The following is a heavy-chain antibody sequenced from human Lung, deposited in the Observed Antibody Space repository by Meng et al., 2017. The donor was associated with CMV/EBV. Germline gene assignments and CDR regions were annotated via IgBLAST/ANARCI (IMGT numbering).Heavy chain of an antibody. V-gene: IGHV3-23*03. J-gene: IGHJ6*02. CDR2: IYSGGSGT. CDR1: GFTFSSYP. CDR3: EKEPRLGYGYRPYYYYGMDV. D-gene: IGHD5-18*01. Sequence: GESLKISCAASGFTFSSYPMNWVRQAPGKGLEWVSVIYSGGSGTYYADSVKGRFTISRDNSNNTLYLQKNSLSAEDTAVYYCEKEPRLGYGYRPYYYYGMDVXGQGXTVTVSS.